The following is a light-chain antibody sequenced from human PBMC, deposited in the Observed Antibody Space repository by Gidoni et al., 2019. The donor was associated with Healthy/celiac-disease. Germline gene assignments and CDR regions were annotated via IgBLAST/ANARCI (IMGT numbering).Light chain of an antibody. CDR3: QQSYSTPPCT. CDR1: QSISSY. CDR2: AAS. J-gene: IGKJ1*01. Sequence: DIQMTQSPSSLSASVGDRVTITCRASQSISSYLNWSQQKPGKAPQLLIYAASSLQSGVPSRFSGSGSGTDFTLTISSLQPEDFATYYCQQSYSTPPCTFGQGTKVEIK. V-gene: IGKV1-39*01.